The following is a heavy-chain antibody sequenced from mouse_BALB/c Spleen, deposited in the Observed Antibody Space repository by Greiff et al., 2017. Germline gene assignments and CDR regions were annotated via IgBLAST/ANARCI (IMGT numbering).Heavy chain of an antibody. CDR2: ISSGGSYT. Sequence: DVKLVESGGGLVKPGGSLKLSCAASGFTFSSYAMSWVRQTPEKRLEWVATISSGGSYTYYPDSVKGRFTISRDNAKNTLYLQMSSLRSEDTAMYYCARHFDYWGQGTTLTVSS. V-gene: IGHV5-9-3*01. CDR1: GFTFSSYA. J-gene: IGHJ2*01. CDR3: ARHFDY.